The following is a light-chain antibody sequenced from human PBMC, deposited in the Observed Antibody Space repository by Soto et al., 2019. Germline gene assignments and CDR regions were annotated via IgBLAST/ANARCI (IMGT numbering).Light chain of an antibody. CDR3: QQSYNSPT. V-gene: IGKV1-39*01. J-gene: IGKJ4*01. CDR2: AAS. CDR1: QTIRTY. Sequence: DIQMTQSPSSLSASVGDRVTITCRASQTIRTYLNWYQQKPGKAPTLLIYAASSLQSGVPSRFSGSGSGTDFTPTISSLQPEDFATYYCQQSYNSPTFGGGTKVEI.